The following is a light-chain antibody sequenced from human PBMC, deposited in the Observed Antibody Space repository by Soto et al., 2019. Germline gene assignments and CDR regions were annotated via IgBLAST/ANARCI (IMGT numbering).Light chain of an antibody. CDR1: QSVSSSY. J-gene: IGKJ5*01. CDR2: GAS. Sequence: EIVLTQSPGTLSLSPGERATLSCRASQSVSSSYLAWYQQKPGQAPRLLIYGASSRATGIPDRFSGSGSGTDFTLTISRLEPEDFLVYYCQQYGSPITFGQGTRLEIK. V-gene: IGKV3-20*01. CDR3: QQYGSPIT.